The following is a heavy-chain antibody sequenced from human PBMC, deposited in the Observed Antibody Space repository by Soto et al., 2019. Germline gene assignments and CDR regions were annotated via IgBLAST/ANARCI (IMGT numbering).Heavy chain of an antibody. D-gene: IGHD1-26*01. V-gene: IGHV1-69*12. CDR3: ARDKDRDKWGGNYYYSLDV. CDR1: GGTFRTSA. J-gene: IGHJ6*02. CDR2: IIPIFRTP. Sequence: QVQLVQSGPEVKKPGSSVKVSCKLSGGTFRTSAISWVRQAPGQGLEWMGGIIPIFRTPDYSQKFQGRVTIIADESTTTAYMALSTLTFEDTAVYYCARDKDRDKWGGNYYYSLDVWGQGTTVTVSS.